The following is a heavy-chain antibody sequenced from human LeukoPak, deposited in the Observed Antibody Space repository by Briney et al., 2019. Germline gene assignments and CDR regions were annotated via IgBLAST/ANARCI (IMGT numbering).Heavy chain of an antibody. CDR3: ARVTGYMVEDYFDY. CDR2: INHNGST. Sequence: PSETLSLTCAVYGGSFSGYYWSWIRQPPGKGLEWIGEINHNGSTNYNSSLKSRVTISLDTSKNQFSLKLSSVTAADTAVYYCARVTGYMVEDYFDYWGQGTLVTVSS. D-gene: IGHD6-13*01. J-gene: IGHJ4*02. V-gene: IGHV4-34*01. CDR1: GGSFSGYY.